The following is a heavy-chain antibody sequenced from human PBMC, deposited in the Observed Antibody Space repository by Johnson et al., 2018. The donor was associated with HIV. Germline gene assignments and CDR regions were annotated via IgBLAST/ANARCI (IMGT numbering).Heavy chain of an antibody. CDR2: ISYDGSNK. V-gene: IGHV3-30-3*01. CDR3: ARDLAYNSRWTGAFDI. J-gene: IGHJ3*02. Sequence: QVQLVESGGGVVQPGRSLRLSCAASGFTFKSYAMHWVRQAPGEGLEWVAVISYDGSNKYYADSVKGRFTISRVNSKNTLYLHMNNLRAEDTAVYYCARDLAYNSRWTGAFDIWGQGTMVTVSS. CDR1: GFTFKSYA. D-gene: IGHD6-13*01.